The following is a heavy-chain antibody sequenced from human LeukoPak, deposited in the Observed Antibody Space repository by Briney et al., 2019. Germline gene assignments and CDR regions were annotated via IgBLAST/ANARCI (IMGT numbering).Heavy chain of an antibody. CDR1: GYTFTDYY. Sequence: ASVKVSCKASGYTFTDYYLHWVRQAPGQGLEWMGWINPNSGVTNYAQTFQGRVTITRNTSISTAYMELSSLRSEDTAVYYCARALSPSSKRYSSGWYRSYYYYYYMDVWGKGTTVTVSS. V-gene: IGHV1-2*02. D-gene: IGHD6-19*01. CDR2: INPNSGVT. CDR3: ARALSPSSKRYSSGWYRSYYYYYYMDV. J-gene: IGHJ6*03.